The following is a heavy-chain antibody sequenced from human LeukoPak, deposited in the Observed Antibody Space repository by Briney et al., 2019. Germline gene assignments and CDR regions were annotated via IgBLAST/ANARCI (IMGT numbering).Heavy chain of an antibody. CDR1: GGTFSSYA. J-gene: IGHJ3*02. Sequence: SVKVSCKASGGTFSSYAISWVQQAPGQGLEWMGRIIPIFGTANYAQKFQGRVTITTDESTSTAYMELSSLRSEDTAVYYCARRKKTKYDSSGYYYHDAFDIWGQGTMVTVS. CDR2: IIPIFGTA. CDR3: ARRKKTKYDSSGYYYHDAFDI. D-gene: IGHD3-22*01. V-gene: IGHV1-69*05.